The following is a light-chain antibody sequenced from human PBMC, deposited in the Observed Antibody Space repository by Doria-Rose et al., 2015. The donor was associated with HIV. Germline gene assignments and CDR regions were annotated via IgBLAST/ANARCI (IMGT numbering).Light chain of an antibody. CDR1: QSFSSTY. CDR3: HQYGTSWT. Sequence: EIVMTQSPGALSLSPGERATLSCRASQSFSSTYLAWYQQKPGQAPSLLIYDGPIRATGIPDRFSASGSGTDFTLTINRLEPEDFALYYCHQYGTSWTFGQGTKVEI. V-gene: IGKV3-20*01. J-gene: IGKJ1*01. CDR2: DGP.